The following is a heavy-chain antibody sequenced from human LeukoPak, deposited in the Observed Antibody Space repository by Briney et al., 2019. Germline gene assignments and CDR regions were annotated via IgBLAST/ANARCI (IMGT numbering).Heavy chain of an antibody. D-gene: IGHD6-13*01. V-gene: IGHV3-74*01. CDR3: ASAAGTYYYYGMDV. CDR2: INNDGSST. J-gene: IGHJ6*02. Sequence: GGSLRLSCPASGFTFSSYWMHWVRQAAGKGLVWVSRINNDGSSTSYADSVKGRFTISRDNAKNTLYLQMNSLRAEDTAVYYCASAAGTYYYYGMDVWGQGTTVTVSS. CDR1: GFTFSSYW.